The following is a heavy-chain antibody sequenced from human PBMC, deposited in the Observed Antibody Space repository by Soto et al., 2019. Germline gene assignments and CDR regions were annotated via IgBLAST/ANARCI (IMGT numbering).Heavy chain of an antibody. CDR3: ARGSTDSYPGSRIFDF. D-gene: IGHD3-10*01. V-gene: IGHV3-23*01. CDR2: TRNNGEYT. J-gene: IGHJ4*02. Sequence: GGSLRLSCAGSGFTFSKYAMTWVRQAPGKGLEWVSTTRNNGEYTYYADSVKGRFTVSRDNSKNALLLEMSSLRAEDTAVYYCARGSTDSYPGSRIFDFWGRGTLVTVSS. CDR1: GFTFSKYA.